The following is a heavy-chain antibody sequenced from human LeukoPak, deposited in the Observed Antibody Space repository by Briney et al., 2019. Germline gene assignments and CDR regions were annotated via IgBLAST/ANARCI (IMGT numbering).Heavy chain of an antibody. D-gene: IGHD2-2*01. CDR2: ISSSSSYI. J-gene: IGHJ3*02. CDR1: GFTFSSYS. V-gene: IGHV3-21*01. CDR3: ARVGYCSSTSCSDAFDI. Sequence: GGSLSLSCAASGFTFSSYSMNWVRQAPGKGLEWVSSISSSSSYIYYADSVKGRFTISRDNAKNSLYLQMNSLRAEDTAVYYCARVGYCSSTSCSDAFDIWGQGTMVTVSS.